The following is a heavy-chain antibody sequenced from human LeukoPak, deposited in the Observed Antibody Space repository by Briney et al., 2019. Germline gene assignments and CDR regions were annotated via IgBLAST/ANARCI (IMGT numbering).Heavy chain of an antibody. Sequence: GRSLRLSCAASGFTFSSYGMHWVRQAPGKGLEWVAVISYDGSNKYYVDSVKGRFTISRDNSKNTLYLQMNSLRAEDTAVYYCAKDKDDDILTGYLGYSGQGTLVTVSS. CDR3: AKDKDDDILTGYLGY. CDR1: GFTFSSYG. D-gene: IGHD3-9*01. CDR2: ISYDGSNK. V-gene: IGHV3-30*18. J-gene: IGHJ4*02.